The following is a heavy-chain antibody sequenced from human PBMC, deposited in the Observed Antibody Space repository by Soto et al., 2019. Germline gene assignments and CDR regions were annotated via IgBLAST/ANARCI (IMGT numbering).Heavy chain of an antibody. CDR1: GFTFSSYG. CDR3: AMPLGYCSGGSCYPFDY. CDR2: IWYDGSNK. D-gene: IGHD2-15*01. V-gene: IGHV3-33*01. J-gene: IGHJ4*02. Sequence: GGSLRLSCAASGFTFSSYGMHWVRQAPGKGLEWVAVIWYDGSNKYYADSVKGRFTISRDNSKNSLYLQMNSLRAEDTAVYYCAMPLGYCSGGSCYPFDYWGQGTLVTVSS.